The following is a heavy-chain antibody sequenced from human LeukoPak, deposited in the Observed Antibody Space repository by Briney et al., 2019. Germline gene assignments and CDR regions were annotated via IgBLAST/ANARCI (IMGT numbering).Heavy chain of an antibody. Sequence: SETLSLTCAVYGGSFHGYYWSWLRQPPGKGLEWVGEINHSGSTNYNPSLKSRVTISVDTSKNQFSLKLSSVTAADTAVYYCARVKQLVPLYYYYMDVWGKGTTVTVSS. V-gene: IGHV4-34*01. CDR1: GGSFHGYY. CDR2: INHSGST. D-gene: IGHD6-6*01. J-gene: IGHJ6*03. CDR3: ARVKQLVPLYYYYMDV.